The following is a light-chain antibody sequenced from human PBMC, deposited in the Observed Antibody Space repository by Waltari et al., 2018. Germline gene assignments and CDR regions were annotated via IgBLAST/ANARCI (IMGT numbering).Light chain of an antibody. J-gene: IGKJ1*01. CDR2: GAS. CDR3: QHYVRLPVA. V-gene: IGKV3-20*01. CDR1: QSIPGT. Sequence: IVLTQSPGTLSLSPGERATLSCRASQSIPGTLVWYQQKPDQPPRLLIYGASNSAAGIPDRFSGSGFGTDFSLTISRLEPEDFAVYYCQHYVRLPVAFGQGTKV.